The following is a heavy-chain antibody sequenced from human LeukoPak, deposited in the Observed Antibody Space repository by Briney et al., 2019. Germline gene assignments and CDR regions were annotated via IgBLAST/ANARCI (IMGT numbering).Heavy chain of an antibody. CDR3: ATIFGVVIKIDAFDI. Sequence: AASVKVSCKVSGYTLTELSMHWVRQAPGKGLEWMGGFDPEDGETIYAQEFQGRVTMTEDTSTDTAYMELSSLRSEDTAVYYCATIFGVVIKIDAFDIWGQGTMVTISS. V-gene: IGHV1-24*01. CDR1: GYTLTELS. CDR2: FDPEDGET. J-gene: IGHJ3*02. D-gene: IGHD3-3*01.